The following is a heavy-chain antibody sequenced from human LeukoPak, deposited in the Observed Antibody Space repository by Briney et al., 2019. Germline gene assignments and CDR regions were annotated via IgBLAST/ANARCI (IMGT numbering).Heavy chain of an antibody. V-gene: IGHV3-30*18. CDR3: AKGETMIVVAPFDY. Sequence: GGSLRLSCAASGFTFSSYSMNWVRQAPGKGLEWVAVISYDGSNKYYADSVKGRFTISRDNSKNTLYLQMNSLRAEDTAVYYCAKGETMIVVAPFDYWGQGTLVTVSS. J-gene: IGHJ4*02. D-gene: IGHD3-22*01. CDR1: GFTFSSYS. CDR2: ISYDGSNK.